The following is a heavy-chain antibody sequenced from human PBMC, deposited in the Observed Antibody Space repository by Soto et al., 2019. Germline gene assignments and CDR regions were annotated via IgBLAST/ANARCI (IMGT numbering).Heavy chain of an antibody. V-gene: IGHV3-53*01. CDR3: ARDRWELHYYYYGMDV. D-gene: IGHD1-26*01. CDR1: GFTVSSNY. J-gene: IGHJ6*02. CDR2: IYSGGST. Sequence: GGSLRLSCAASGFTVSSNYMSWFRQAPGKGLEWVSVIYSGGSTYYADSVKGRFTISRDNSKNTLYLQMNSLRAEDTAVYYCARDRWELHYYYYGMDVWGQGTTVTVSS.